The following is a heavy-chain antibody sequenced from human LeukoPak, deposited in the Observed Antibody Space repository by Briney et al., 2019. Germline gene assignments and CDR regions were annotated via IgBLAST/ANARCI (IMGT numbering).Heavy chain of an antibody. CDR1: GFTVSSNY. J-gene: IGHJ4*02. CDR2: IYSGGST. Sequence: GGSLRLSCAASGFTVSSNYMSWVRQAPEQGLEWVSVIYSGGSTYYADSVKGRFTISRDNSKNTLYLQMNSLRAEDTAVYYCARDTYYYDSSGYPRPIYFDYWGQGTLVTVSS. CDR3: ARDTYYYDSSGYPRPIYFDY. V-gene: IGHV3-53*01. D-gene: IGHD3-22*01.